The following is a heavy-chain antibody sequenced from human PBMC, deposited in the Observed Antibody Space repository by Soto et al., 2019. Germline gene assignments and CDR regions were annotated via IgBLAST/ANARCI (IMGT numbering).Heavy chain of an antibody. CDR2: INHRGSL. V-gene: IGHV4-31*03. D-gene: IGHD3-10*01. J-gene: IGHJ6*02. Sequence: SETLSLTCTVTGGSMTSGDQYWTWIRHRPGEGLEWFGYINHRGSLYYNPSLKSRVSMSVDTSKNQFSLNLSSVTAADTAVYYCARELPQREGRNMAVSGQGTTVTVSS. CDR3: ARELPQREGRNMAV. CDR1: GGSMTSGDQY.